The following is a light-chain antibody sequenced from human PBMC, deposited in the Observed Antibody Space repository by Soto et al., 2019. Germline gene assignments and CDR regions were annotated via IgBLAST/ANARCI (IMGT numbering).Light chain of an antibody. CDR3: QQYNKWPPLT. V-gene: IGKV3-15*01. CDR2: GAS. CDR1: QSVSRN. J-gene: IGKJ4*01. Sequence: EIVMTQSPATLYVSPGERATLSCRASQSVSRNLAWYQQKPGQAPSLLIYGASTRATGIPARFSGSGSGTEFSLTISSLQSEDFAVYYGQQYNKWPPLTFGGGAKVEIK.